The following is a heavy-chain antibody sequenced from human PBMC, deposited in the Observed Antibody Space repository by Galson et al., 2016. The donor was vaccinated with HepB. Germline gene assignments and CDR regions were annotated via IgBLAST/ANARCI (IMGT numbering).Heavy chain of an antibody. Sequence: TLSLTCAVSGVSISSGGYSWSWIRQPPGRGLDWIGYIYHSGSTYYNPSLKSRVTISVDRSKNQFSLKLSPVTAADTAVYYCARGGGWFDPWGQGTLVTVSS. CDR2: IYHSGST. J-gene: IGHJ5*02. V-gene: IGHV4-30-2*01. D-gene: IGHD3-10*01. CDR3: ARGGGWFDP. CDR1: GVSISSGGYS.